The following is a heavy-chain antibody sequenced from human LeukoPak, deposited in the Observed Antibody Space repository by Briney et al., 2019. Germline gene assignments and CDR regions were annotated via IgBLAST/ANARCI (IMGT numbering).Heavy chain of an antibody. CDR2: MNPNSGNT. J-gene: IGHJ4*02. V-gene: IGHV1-8*01. CDR3: ARFSDIVATNNAY. D-gene: IGHD5-12*01. Sequence: ASVKVSCKASGYTFTNYDVNWVRQATGQGLEWMGWMNPNSGNTGYAQKFQGRVTITRNTSISTAYMELSSLTSEDTAVYYCARFSDIVATNNAYWGQGTLVTVPS. CDR1: GYTFTNYD.